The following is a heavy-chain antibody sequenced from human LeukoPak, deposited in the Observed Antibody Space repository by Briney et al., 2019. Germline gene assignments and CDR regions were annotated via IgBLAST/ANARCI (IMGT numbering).Heavy chain of an antibody. D-gene: IGHD3-22*01. CDR2: IYYSGNT. J-gene: IGHJ5*02. Sequence: PSETLSLTCTVSGGSISSGDYYWSWIRQPPGKGLEWIGYIYYSGNTYYNPSLKSRLTISVDTSKNQFSLKLNSVTAADTAVYYRARGPGSDSSGRRFNPWGEGTLVTASS. CDR1: GGSISSGDYY. V-gene: IGHV4-30-4*08. CDR3: ARGPGSDSSGRRFNP.